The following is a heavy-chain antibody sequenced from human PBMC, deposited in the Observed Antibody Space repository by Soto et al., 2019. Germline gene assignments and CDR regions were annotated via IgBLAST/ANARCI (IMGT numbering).Heavy chain of an antibody. V-gene: IGHV3-53*02. CDR2: MYSGGST. J-gene: IGHJ6*02. CDR3: ARDRRVSAPNSYCSRMDV. D-gene: IGHD2-15*01. Sequence: EVQLVETGGGLIQPGGSLRLSCAASGFTVSSNYMTWVRQAPGNGLEWVSVMYSGGSTDYSDSVKGRFTISRDNSKNTQDLQINSLRAEYTTVYYCARDRRVSAPNSYCSRMDVWGQGTTVTVSS. CDR1: GFTVSSNY.